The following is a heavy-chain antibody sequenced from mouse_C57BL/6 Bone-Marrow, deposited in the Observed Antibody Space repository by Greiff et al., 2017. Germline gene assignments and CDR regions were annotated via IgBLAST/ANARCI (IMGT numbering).Heavy chain of an antibody. D-gene: IGHD1-1*01. Sequence: QVQLQQSGAELVRPGTSVKVSCKASGYAFTNYLIEWVKQRPGQGLEWIGVINPGSGGTNYNEKFKGKATLTADKSSSTAYMQLSSLTSEDSAVYFCARRGYGSRGFDYWGQGTTLTVSS. V-gene: IGHV1-54*01. CDR1: GYAFTNYL. CDR3: ARRGYGSRGFDY. J-gene: IGHJ2*01. CDR2: INPGSGGT.